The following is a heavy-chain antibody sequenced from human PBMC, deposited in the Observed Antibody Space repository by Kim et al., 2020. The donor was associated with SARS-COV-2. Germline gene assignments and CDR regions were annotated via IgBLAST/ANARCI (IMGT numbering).Heavy chain of an antibody. CDR3: AKVEFDYYGSGSYYLVDY. D-gene: IGHD3-10*01. CDR1: GFTFSSYA. CDR2: ISGSGGST. Sequence: GGSLRLFCAASGFTFSSYAMSWVRQAPGKGLEWVSAISGSGGSTYYADSVKGRFTISRDNSKNTLYLQMNSLRAEDTAVYYCAKVEFDYYGSGSYYLVDYWGQRTLVTVSS. J-gene: IGHJ4*02. V-gene: IGHV3-23*01.